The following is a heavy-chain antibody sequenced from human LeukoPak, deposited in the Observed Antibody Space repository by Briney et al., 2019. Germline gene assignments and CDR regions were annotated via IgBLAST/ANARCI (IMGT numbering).Heavy chain of an antibody. Sequence: PGRSLRLSCAASGFTFSSYGMHWVRQAPGKGLEWVAVIWYDGSNKYYADSVKGRFTTSRDNSKNTLYLQMNSLRAEDTAVYYCARAFLDILTGYFPLDYWGQGTLVTVSS. V-gene: IGHV3-33*01. CDR2: IWYDGSNK. CDR1: GFTFSSYG. CDR3: ARAFLDILTGYFPLDY. J-gene: IGHJ4*02. D-gene: IGHD3-9*01.